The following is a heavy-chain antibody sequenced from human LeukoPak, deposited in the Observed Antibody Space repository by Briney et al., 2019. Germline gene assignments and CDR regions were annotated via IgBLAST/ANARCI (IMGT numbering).Heavy chain of an antibody. V-gene: IGHV4-34*01. D-gene: IGHD2-2*01. CDR2: INHSGST. CDR1: GGSFSGYY. CDR3: ARGIVVVPAAIGSYYYYGMDV. J-gene: IGHJ6*02. Sequence: SETLSLTCAVYGGSFSGYYWSWIRQPPGKGLEWIGEINHSGSTNYNPSLKSRVTISVDTSKNQFSLKLSSVTAADTAVYYCARGIVVVPAAIGSYYYYGMDVWGQGTTVTVSS.